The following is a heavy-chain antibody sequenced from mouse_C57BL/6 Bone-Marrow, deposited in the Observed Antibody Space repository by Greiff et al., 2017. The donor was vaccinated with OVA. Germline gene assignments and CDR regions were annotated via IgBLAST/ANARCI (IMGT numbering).Heavy chain of an antibody. CDR1: GYTFTSYG. Sequence: VKLVESGAELARPGASVKLSCKASGYTFTSYGISWVKQSTGQGLEWIGEIYPRSGNTYYNEKFKGKATLTADKSSSTAYMELRRLTSEDSAVYFCARRGGLLLSPWYFDVWGTGTTVTVSS. J-gene: IGHJ1*03. CDR3: ARRGGLLLSPWYFDV. CDR2: IYPRSGNT. D-gene: IGHD2-3*01. V-gene: IGHV1-81*01.